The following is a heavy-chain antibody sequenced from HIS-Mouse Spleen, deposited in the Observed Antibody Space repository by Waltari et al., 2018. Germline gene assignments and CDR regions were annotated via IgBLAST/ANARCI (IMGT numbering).Heavy chain of an antibody. V-gene: IGHV3-30*18. D-gene: IGHD6-19*01. J-gene: IGHJ4*02. CDR3: AKASSGWLDY. Sequence: QVQLVESGGGVVQPGRSLRRSCAASGLTFRTSGLTGVRQAPGKELEWVAVISYYGINKYDADSVKGRFTISRDNSKNTLYLQMNSLRAEDTAVYYCAKASSGWLDYWGQGTLVTVSS. CDR2: ISYYGINK. CDR1: GLTFRTSG.